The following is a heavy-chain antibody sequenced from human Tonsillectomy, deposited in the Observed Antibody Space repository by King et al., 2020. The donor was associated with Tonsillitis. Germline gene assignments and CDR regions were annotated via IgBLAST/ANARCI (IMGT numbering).Heavy chain of an antibody. Sequence: VQLVESGGGLVQPGGSLRLSCAASGFTFSSYAMSWVRQAPGKGREWVSAISGSGGSTYYVDSVKGRFTFSSDNSTITLYRQMTSLRAEDTAVYYCARAIRYCSGGSCYFNYWGQGTLVTVSS. D-gene: IGHD2-15*01. CDR2: ISGSGGST. CDR3: ARAIRYCSGGSCYFNY. V-gene: IGHV3-23*04. J-gene: IGHJ4*02. CDR1: GFTFSSYA.